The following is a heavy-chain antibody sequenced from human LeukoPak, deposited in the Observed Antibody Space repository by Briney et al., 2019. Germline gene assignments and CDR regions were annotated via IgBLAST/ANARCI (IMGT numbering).Heavy chain of an antibody. CDR1: GFTFSTYW. J-gene: IGHJ4*02. CDR2: INGDGRNT. V-gene: IGHV3-74*01. Sequence: GGSLILSCAASGFTFSTYWMHWVRQAPGKGLVWVSRINGDGRNTNYADSVKGRFTISRDNAKNTLYLQMHSLRAEDTAVYYCARGDGYCSAGSCSHFDYWGQGTLVTVSS. CDR3: ARGDGYCSAGSCSHFDY. D-gene: IGHD2-15*01.